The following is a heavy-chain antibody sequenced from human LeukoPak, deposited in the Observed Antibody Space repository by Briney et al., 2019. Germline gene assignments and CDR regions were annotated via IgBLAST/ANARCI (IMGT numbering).Heavy chain of an antibody. Sequence: GASVKVSCKVSGYTLTELSMHWVRQAPGKGLEWMGGFDPEDGETIYAQKFQGRVTMTEDTSTDTAYMELSSLRSEDTAVYYCATGLGSSGWLYYFDYWGQGTLVTVSS. V-gene: IGHV1-24*01. CDR2: FDPEDGET. CDR3: ATGLGSSGWLYYFDY. J-gene: IGHJ4*02. D-gene: IGHD6-19*01. CDR1: GYTLTELS.